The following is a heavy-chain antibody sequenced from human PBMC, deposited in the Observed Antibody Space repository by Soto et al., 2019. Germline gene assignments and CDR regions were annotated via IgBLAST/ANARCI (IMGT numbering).Heavy chain of an antibody. CDR1: GFTFSDYY. CDR3: ASVGKLGSSQRHPSYDYMDV. Sequence: QVQLVESGGGLVKPGGSLRLSCAASGFTFSDYYMSWIRQAPGKGLEWVSYISSSGSTIYYADSVKGRFTISRDNTKNSLYLQMNMLRAENTAVYYCASVGKLGSSQRHPSYDYMDVWGKGTTVTVSS. CDR2: ISSSGSTI. V-gene: IGHV3-11*01. D-gene: IGHD1-1*01. J-gene: IGHJ6*03.